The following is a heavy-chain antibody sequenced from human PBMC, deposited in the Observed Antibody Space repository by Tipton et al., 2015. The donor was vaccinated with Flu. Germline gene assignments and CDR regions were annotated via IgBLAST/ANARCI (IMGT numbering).Heavy chain of an antibody. J-gene: IGHJ5*02. D-gene: IGHD5-12*01. CDR1: GGSITSGGYY. CDR3: ARQALVMDLATYKWFDP. V-gene: IGHV4-39*01. CDR2: MYYGGRI. Sequence: LRLSCTVAGGSITSGGYYWAWIRQPPGKGLEWIATMYYGGRIFYNASLKSRVTISGDTSKNQFYLKLNSVTAADTAVYYCARQALVMDLATYKWFDPWGQGTLVTVSS.